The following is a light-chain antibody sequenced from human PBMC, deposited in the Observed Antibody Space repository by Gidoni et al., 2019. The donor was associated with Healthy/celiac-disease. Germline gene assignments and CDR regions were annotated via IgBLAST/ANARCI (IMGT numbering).Light chain of an antibody. CDR1: QSVSSSY. CDR3: QQYGNSPFT. Sequence: ESVLTQSPGTLSLSPGERATLSCRASQSVSSSYLAWYQQKPGQAPRLLIYGASSRATGIPDRFSGSGSGTDFTLTISRLEPEDFAVYYCQQYGNSPFTFGPXTKVDIK. V-gene: IGKV3-20*01. CDR2: GAS. J-gene: IGKJ3*01.